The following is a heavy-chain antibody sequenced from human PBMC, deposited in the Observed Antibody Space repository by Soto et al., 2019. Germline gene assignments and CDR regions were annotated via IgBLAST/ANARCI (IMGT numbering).Heavy chain of an antibody. D-gene: IGHD3-10*01. V-gene: IGHV3-48*03. CDR2: ISLSGSTI. Sequence: LRLSCAASGFAFSNYEMNWVRQAPGKGLEWVSYISLSGSTIYYADSVKGRFTISRDDAKNSLYLQMDSLRADDTAVYYCARDNRHYNSFDYWGQGTLVTVSS. CDR1: GFAFSNYE. J-gene: IGHJ4*02. CDR3: ARDNRHYNSFDY.